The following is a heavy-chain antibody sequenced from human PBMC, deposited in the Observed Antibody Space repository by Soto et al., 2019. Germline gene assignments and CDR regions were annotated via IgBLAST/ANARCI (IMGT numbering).Heavy chain of an antibody. Sequence: GGSLRLSCAASGFTFSSYGMHWVRQAPGKGLEWVAVIWYDGSNKYYADSVKGRFTISRDNSKNTLYLQMNSLRAEDTAVYYCARMKDGYNPYFDYWGQGTLVTVSS. J-gene: IGHJ4*02. CDR1: GFTFSSYG. CDR3: ARMKDGYNPYFDY. D-gene: IGHD5-12*01. V-gene: IGHV3-33*01. CDR2: IWYDGSNK.